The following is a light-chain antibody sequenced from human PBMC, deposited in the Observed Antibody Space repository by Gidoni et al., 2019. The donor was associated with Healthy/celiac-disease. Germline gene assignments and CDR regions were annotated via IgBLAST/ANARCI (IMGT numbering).Light chain of an antibody. V-gene: IGKV3-15*01. CDR2: GAS. CDR3: QQYNNWPSWT. Sequence: PGERATLSCRASQSVSSNLAWYQQKPGQAPRLLIYGASTRATGIPARFSGSGSGTEFTLTISSLQSEDFAVYYCQQYNNWPSWTFXXXTKVEIK. CDR1: QSVSSN. J-gene: IGKJ1*01.